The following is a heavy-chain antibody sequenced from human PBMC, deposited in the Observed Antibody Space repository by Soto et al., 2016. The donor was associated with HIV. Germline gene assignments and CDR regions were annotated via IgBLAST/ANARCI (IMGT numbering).Heavy chain of an antibody. V-gene: IGHV3-23*01. D-gene: IGHD2-21*01. CDR1: GFRFKNYA. CDR2: ISGSATGT. Sequence: EVQLSESGGALVQPGGSLRLSCTASGFRFKNYAMSWVRLAPGKGLEWVSGISGSATGTLYYADSVKGRFTISGDDSKNTLYLQMNSLRAEDTAIYYCVKGVGVVIAVEYFHYWARAPWSPSHQ. J-gene: IGHJ1*01. CDR3: VKGVGVVIAVEYFHY.